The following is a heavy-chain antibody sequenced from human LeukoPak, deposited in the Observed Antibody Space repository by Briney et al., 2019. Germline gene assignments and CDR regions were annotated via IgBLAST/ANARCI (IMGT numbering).Heavy chain of an antibody. Sequence: GGSLRLSCAASGFTFSSYGMHWVRQAPGKGLEWVAVIWYDGSNKYYADSVKGRFTISRDNSKNTLYLQMNSLRAEDTAVYYCARESGIAVAGTPLNYWGQGTLVTVSS. CDR1: GFTFSSYG. CDR3: ARESGIAVAGTPLNY. D-gene: IGHD6-19*01. J-gene: IGHJ4*02. CDR2: IWYDGSNK. V-gene: IGHV3-33*01.